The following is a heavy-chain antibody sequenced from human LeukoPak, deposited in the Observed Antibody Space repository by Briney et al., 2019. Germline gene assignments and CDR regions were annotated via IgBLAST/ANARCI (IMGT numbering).Heavy chain of an antibody. CDR3: ARVHRYNPYYFDY. CDR2: ISAYNGNT. V-gene: IGHV1-18*01. D-gene: IGHD5-24*01. CDR1: GYAFTSYG. Sequence: GASVKVSCKASGYAFTSYGINWVRQALGQGLEWMGWISAYNGNTNYAQNLQGRVTMTTDTSTSTAYMELRSLRSDDTAVYYCARVHRYNPYYFDYWGQGTLVTVSS. J-gene: IGHJ4*02.